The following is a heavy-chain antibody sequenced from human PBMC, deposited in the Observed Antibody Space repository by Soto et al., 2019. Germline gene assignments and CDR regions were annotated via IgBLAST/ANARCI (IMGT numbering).Heavy chain of an antibody. CDR2: INTSGKTI. CDR3: ARDLGMIDFDY. Sequence: GGSLRLSCAASGFSFSDFYMSWIRQAPGKGLEWVSYINTSGKTIYYADSVKGRFTFSRGNAKNSLSLQMNSLRVEDTAVYYCARDLGMIDFDYWGQGALVTVSS. J-gene: IGHJ4*02. CDR1: GFSFSDFY. V-gene: IGHV3-11*01. D-gene: IGHD3-22*01.